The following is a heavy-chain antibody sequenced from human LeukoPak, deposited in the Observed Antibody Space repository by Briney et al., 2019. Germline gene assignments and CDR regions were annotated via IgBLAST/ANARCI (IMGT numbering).Heavy chain of an antibody. J-gene: IGHJ4*02. D-gene: IGHD5-12*01. CDR1: GFSFSNYG. V-gene: IGHV3-33*01. CDR3: AREGIVATLDY. CDR2: IWYDGVNK. Sequence: SGGSLRLSCAASGFSFSNYGMHWVRQAPGKGLEWAAVIWYDGVNKYYADSVKGRFTISRDMPKNTLYLQMNSLRAEDTAVYYCAREGIVATLDYWGQGTLVTVSS.